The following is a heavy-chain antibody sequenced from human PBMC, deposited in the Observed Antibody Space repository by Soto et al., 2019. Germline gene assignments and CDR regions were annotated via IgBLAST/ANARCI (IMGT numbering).Heavy chain of an antibody. D-gene: IGHD3-22*01. CDR2: IYNSGST. J-gene: IGHJ4*02. V-gene: IGHV4-31*03. CDR1: GGSISSGGYY. Sequence: QVQLQESGPGLVKPSQTLSLTCTVSGGSISSGGYYWSWIRQHPGTGQEWIGYIYNSGSTYYNPSLKSRVTISVETSKNQFSLKLSSVTASDTAVYYCVRNYDSCGYYYGGSGVFDYWGQGTLVTVSS. CDR3: VRNYDSCGYYYGGSGVFDY.